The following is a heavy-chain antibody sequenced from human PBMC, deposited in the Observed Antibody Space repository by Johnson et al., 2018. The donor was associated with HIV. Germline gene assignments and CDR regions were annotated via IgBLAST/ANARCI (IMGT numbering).Heavy chain of an antibody. J-gene: IGHJ3*02. CDR3: ARVGAAGVDAFDI. V-gene: IGHV3-7*01. CDR1: GFTFSSYW. D-gene: IGHD6-25*01. Sequence: VQLVESGGGLVQPGGSLRLSCAASGFTFSSYWMSWVRQAPGKGLEWVANIKQDGSEKYYVDSVQGRFTISRDNAKNSLYLQMNSLSAEDTAVYYCARVGAAGVDAFDIWGQGTMVTVSS. CDR2: IKQDGSEK.